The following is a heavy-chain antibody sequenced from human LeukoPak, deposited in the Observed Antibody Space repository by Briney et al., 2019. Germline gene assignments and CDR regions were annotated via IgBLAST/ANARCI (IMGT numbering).Heavy chain of an antibody. CDR3: ARGRGLTYYYDSSGYYYNY. V-gene: IGHV4-34*01. J-gene: IGHJ4*02. CDR1: GGSFSGYY. D-gene: IGHD3-22*01. Sequence: PSETLSLTCAVYGGSFSGYYWSWIRQPPGKGLEWIGEINHSGSAEYNPSLKSRVTISVDTSKNQLSLNLSSVTAADTAVYYCARGRGLTYYYDSSGYYYNYWGQGTLVTVSS. CDR2: INHSGSA.